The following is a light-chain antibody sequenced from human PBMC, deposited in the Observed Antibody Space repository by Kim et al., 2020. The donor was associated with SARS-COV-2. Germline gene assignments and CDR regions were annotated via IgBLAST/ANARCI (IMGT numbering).Light chain of an antibody. CDR3: QQYNSYWT. J-gene: IGKJ1*01. V-gene: IGKV1-5*03. CDR2: QAS. Sequence: ASVGDRVTITCRASQSISTWLAWYQQKPGKAPKLLIYQASNLESGVPSRFSGSGSGTEFTLTISSLQPDDFATYYCQQYNSYWTFGHGTKVDIK. CDR1: QSISTW.